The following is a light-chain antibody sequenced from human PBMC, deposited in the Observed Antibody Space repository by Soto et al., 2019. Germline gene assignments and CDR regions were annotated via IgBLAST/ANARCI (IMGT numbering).Light chain of an antibody. Sequence: IQMTQSPSSLSASVGDRLSITCRASQVITNDLGWYQQKPGKAPKRLIYAASTLQSGVPSRFSGSGSGTEFTLTISSLQPEDFATYYCQQLNSYPPSITFGQGTRLEI. V-gene: IGKV1-17*01. CDR3: QQLNSYPPSIT. CDR1: QVITND. CDR2: AAS. J-gene: IGKJ5*01.